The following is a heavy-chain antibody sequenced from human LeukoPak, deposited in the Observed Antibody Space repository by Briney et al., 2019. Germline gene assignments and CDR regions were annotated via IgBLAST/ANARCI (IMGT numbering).Heavy chain of an antibody. D-gene: IGHD5-12*01. V-gene: IGHV3-53*01. CDR2: IHSGGTT. CDR3: ARDSDSGYGPFAS. J-gene: IGHJ4*02. Sequence: PGGSLRLSCAASGFTVSNNYMSWVRQAPGKGLELVSVIHSGGTTNYADSVQGRFTISRDNSKTTVYLHMNSLRAEDTAVYYCARDSDSGYGPFASWGQGTLVTVSS. CDR1: GFTVSNNY.